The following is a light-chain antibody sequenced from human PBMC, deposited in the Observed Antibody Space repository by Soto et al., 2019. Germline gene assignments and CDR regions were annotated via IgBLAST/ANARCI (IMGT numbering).Light chain of an antibody. CDR1: QSISSW. J-gene: IGKJ4*01. CDR3: QQYNSYSLT. Sequence: DIQMTQSPSTLSASVGDRVTITCRVSQSISSWLAWYQQKPGKAPKLLIYKASSLESGVPSRFSGNGSGTEFTLTISSLQPDDFATYYCQQYNSYSLTFGGGTKVEIK. V-gene: IGKV1-5*03. CDR2: KAS.